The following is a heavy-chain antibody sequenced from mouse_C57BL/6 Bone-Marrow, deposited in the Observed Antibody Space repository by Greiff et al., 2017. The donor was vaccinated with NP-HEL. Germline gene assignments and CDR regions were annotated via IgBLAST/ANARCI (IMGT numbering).Heavy chain of an antibody. Sequence: EVHLVESGGGLVKPGGSLKLSCAASGFTFSDYGMHWVRQAPEKGLEWVAYISSGSSTIYYADTVKGRFTISRDNAKNTLFLQMTSLRSEDTAMYYCARRSITYFDYWGQGTTLTVSS. CDR2: ISSGSSTI. V-gene: IGHV5-17*01. CDR1: GFTFSDYG. D-gene: IGHD1-2*01. J-gene: IGHJ2*01. CDR3: ARRSITYFDY.